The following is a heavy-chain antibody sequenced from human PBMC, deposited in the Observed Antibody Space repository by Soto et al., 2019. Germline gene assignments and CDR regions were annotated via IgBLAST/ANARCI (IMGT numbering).Heavy chain of an antibody. D-gene: IGHD3-10*01. CDR2: IYYSGST. V-gene: IGHV4-31*03. CDR3: ASLVRGVIIGGLYYMDV. Sequence: SETLSLTCTVSGGSISSGGYYWSWIRQHPGKGLEWIGYIYYSGSTYYNPSLKSRVTISVDTSKNQFSLKLNSVSAADTAVYYCASLVRGVIIGGLYYMDVWGKGTTVTVSS. J-gene: IGHJ6*03. CDR1: GGSISSGGYY.